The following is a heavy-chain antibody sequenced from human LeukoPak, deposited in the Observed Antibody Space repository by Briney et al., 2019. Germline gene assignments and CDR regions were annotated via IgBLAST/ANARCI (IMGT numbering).Heavy chain of an antibody. CDR3: AREGFLTMSQINWFDP. Sequence: GGSLRLSCAACGFTFSSYWMSWVRQAPGKGLEWVANIKQDGSEKYYVDSVKGRFTISRDNAKNSLYLQMNSLRAEDTAVYYCAREGFLTMSQINWFDPWGQGTLVTVSS. J-gene: IGHJ5*02. D-gene: IGHD3-10*02. V-gene: IGHV3-7*01. CDR2: IKQDGSEK. CDR1: GFTFSSYW.